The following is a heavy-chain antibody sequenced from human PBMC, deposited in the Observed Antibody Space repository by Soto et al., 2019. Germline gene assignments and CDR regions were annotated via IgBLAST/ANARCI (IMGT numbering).Heavy chain of an antibody. CDR1: GGSISSYY. CDR3: ARSKPDYSNYRNNWFDP. D-gene: IGHD4-4*01. V-gene: IGHV4-59*08. J-gene: IGHJ5*02. CDR2: IYYSGST. Sequence: SETLSLTCTVSGGSISSYYWSWIRQPPGKGLEWIGYIYYSGSTNYNPSLKSRVTISVDTSKNQFSLKLSSVTAADAAVYYCARSKPDYSNYRNNWFDPWGQGTLVTVSS.